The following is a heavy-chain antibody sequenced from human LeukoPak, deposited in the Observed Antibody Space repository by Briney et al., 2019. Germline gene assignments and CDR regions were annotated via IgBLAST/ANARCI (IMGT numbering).Heavy chain of an antibody. V-gene: IGHV3-7*01. CDR3: ARDGGLHTNFDY. J-gene: IGHJ4*02. D-gene: IGHD2-15*01. CDR1: GFSFRNCW. CDR2: TKPDGSAE. Sequence: GGSLRLSCAASGFSFRNCWMGWVRQAPGKGLEWVANTKPDGSAEYYADSMRGRFSTSRDNANNLLYLQMNSLRAEDTAVYYCARDGGLHTNFDYWGQGTLVTVSS.